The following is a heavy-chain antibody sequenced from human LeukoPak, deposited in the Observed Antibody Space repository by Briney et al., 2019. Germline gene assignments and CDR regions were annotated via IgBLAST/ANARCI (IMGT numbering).Heavy chain of an antibody. Sequence: GGSLRLSCAASGFTFSSYSMNWVRQAPGKGLEWVSSISSSSSYIYYADSVKGRFTISRDNAKNSLYLQMNSLRAEDTAVYYCARELGAAAGFDYWGQGTLVTVSS. CDR1: GFTFSSYS. J-gene: IGHJ4*02. CDR3: ARELGAAAGFDY. V-gene: IGHV3-21*01. D-gene: IGHD6-13*01. CDR2: ISSSSSYI.